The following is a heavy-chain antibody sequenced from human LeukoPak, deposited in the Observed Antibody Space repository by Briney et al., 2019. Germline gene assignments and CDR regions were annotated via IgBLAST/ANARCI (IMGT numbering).Heavy chain of an antibody. CDR3: ARHSGSYYHYYYYYYMDV. V-gene: IGHV4-39*07. D-gene: IGHD1-26*01. CDR1: GCSISSYY. CDR2: IFYSGST. Sequence: PSETLSLTCTVSGCSISSYYWGWLRRPPGKGLEWIGNIFYSGSTYYSPSLKSRVAISLDTSKNQFSLKLTSVTAADTAVYYCARHSGSYYHYYYYYYMDVWGKGTTVSVSS. J-gene: IGHJ6*03.